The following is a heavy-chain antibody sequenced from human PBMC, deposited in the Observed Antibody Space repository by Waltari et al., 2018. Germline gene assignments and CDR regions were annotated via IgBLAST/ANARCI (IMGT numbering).Heavy chain of an antibody. CDR2: VYHSGST. V-gene: IGHV4-59*01. Sequence: QVQLQESGPGLVKPSETLSLPCTVPGDSINSYFWTWIRQPPGKGLEWIGYVYHSGSTNYNPSLKSRVTILVDTSKNQFSLRLSSVTAADTAVYYCARDSEAYYFDYWGQGTLVTVSS. CDR1: GDSINSYF. CDR3: ARDSEAYYFDY. J-gene: IGHJ4*02.